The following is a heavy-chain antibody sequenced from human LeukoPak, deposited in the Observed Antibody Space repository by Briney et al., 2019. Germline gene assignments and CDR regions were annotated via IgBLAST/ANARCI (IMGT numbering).Heavy chain of an antibody. Sequence: GGSLRLSCAASGFTFSSYAMSWVRQAPGKGLEWVANIKQDGSDKYYLDSVKGRFIISRDNAQNSLYLQVNSLRGEDTAIYYCARDGYSSSWYYFDYWGQGTLVTVSS. CDR1: GFTFSSYA. CDR2: IKQDGSDK. CDR3: ARDGYSSSWYYFDY. V-gene: IGHV3-7*01. J-gene: IGHJ4*02. D-gene: IGHD6-19*01.